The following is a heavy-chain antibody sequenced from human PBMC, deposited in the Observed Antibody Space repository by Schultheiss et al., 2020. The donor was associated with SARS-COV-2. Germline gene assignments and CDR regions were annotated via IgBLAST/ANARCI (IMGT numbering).Heavy chain of an antibody. CDR1: GGSISSYY. Sequence: SQTLSLTCTVSGGSISSYYWSWIRQPPGKGLEWIGEINHSGSTNYNPSLKSRVTISVDTSKNQFSLKLSSVTAADTAVYYCARGSLPLFSRGQHPSRGNKPPRTYYFDYWGQGTLVTVSS. J-gene: IGHJ4*02. D-gene: IGHD3-10*01. CDR2: INHSGST. V-gene: IGHV4-34*01. CDR3: ARGSLPLFSRGQHPSRGNKPPRTYYFDY.